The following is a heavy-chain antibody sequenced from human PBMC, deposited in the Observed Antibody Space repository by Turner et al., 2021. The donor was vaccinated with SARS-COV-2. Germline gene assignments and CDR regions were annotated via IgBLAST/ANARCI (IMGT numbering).Heavy chain of an antibody. J-gene: IGHJ4*02. Sequence: QVHIVEAGGGVLHPVGSLTLSCAAFGFISSSYGMHWVRQPPGKGLEWVAFTSYDGSNKYYADSVKGRFTISRDNSKNTLYLQMNSLRAEDTAGYYCAKQQGLYSNPMYYFDYWGQGTLVTVSS. V-gene: IGHV3-30*02. CDR3: AKQQGLYSNPMYYFDY. D-gene: IGHD4-4*01. CDR2: TSYDGSNK. CDR1: GFISSSYG.